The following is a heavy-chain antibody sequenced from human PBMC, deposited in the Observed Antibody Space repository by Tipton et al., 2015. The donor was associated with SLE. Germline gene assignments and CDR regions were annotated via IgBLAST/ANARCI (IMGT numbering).Heavy chain of an antibody. CDR2: IYSSGST. D-gene: IGHD1-26*01. Sequence: TLSLTCTVSGGSISSGSYYWSWIRQPAGKGLEWIGRIYSSGSTNANLSLKSRVSISKDTPKNQVSLKLSSVTAADTAVYYCAREAKYSGSYYNWFDTWGQGTLVTVSP. CDR3: AREAKYSGSYYNWFDT. J-gene: IGHJ5*02. V-gene: IGHV4-61*02. CDR1: GGSISSGSYY.